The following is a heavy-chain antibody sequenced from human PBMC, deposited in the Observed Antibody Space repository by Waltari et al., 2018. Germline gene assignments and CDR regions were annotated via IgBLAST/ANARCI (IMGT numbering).Heavy chain of an antibody. CDR3: ARTRTVATHYFDY. D-gene: IGHD4-17*01. V-gene: IGHV4-39*07. CDR2: IYYSGST. J-gene: IGHJ4*02. CDR1: GGSISSSSYY. Sequence: QLQLQESGPGLVKPSETLSLTCTVSGGSISSSSYYWGWIRQPPGKGLEGIGSIYYSGSTYANPSLNGRVTISVDTSKNQFSLKLSSVTAADTAVYYCARTRTVATHYFDYWGQGTLVTVSS.